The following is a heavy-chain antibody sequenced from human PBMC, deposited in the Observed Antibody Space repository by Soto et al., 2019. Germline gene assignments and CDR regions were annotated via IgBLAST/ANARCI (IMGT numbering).Heavy chain of an antibody. CDR3: ARLWQPHMYYYMDV. Sequence: SETLSLTCTVSGGSISSYYWSWIRQPPGKGLEWIGYIYYSGSTNYNPSLKSRVTISVDTSKNQFSLKLSSVTAADTAVYYCARLWQPHMYYYMDVWGKGTTVTVSS. CDR1: GGSISSYY. D-gene: IGHD6-13*01. J-gene: IGHJ6*03. V-gene: IGHV4-59*08. CDR2: IYYSGST.